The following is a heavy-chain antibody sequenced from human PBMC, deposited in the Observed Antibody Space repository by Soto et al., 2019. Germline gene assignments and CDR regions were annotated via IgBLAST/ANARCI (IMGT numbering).Heavy chain of an antibody. CDR3: ARGPFGSWWFGP. CDR2: IIPILGIA. V-gene: IGHV1-69*02. J-gene: IGHJ5*02. Sequence: QVQLVQSGAEVKKPGSSVKVSCKASGGTFSSYTISWVRQAPGQGLEWMGRIIPILGIANYAQKLQGRVTITADKSTSTAYMELSSLRSEDTAVYYCARGPFGSWWFGPWGQGTLVTVSS. D-gene: IGHD3-10*01. CDR1: GGTFSSYT.